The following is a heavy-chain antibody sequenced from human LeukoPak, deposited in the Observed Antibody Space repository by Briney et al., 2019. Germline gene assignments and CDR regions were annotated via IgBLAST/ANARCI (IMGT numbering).Heavy chain of an antibody. Sequence: SETLSLTCTVSGGAISSSPYYWGWIRQPPGKGLEWIGNIYYSGSTYYNPSLKTRVTISVDTSKNQFSLKLTSVTAADTAVYYCARHASVDGNWPRPLDYWGQGSLVTVSS. CDR1: GGAISSSPYY. V-gene: IGHV4-39*01. CDR3: ARHASVDGNWPRPLDY. CDR2: IYYSGST. J-gene: IGHJ4*02. D-gene: IGHD6-19*01.